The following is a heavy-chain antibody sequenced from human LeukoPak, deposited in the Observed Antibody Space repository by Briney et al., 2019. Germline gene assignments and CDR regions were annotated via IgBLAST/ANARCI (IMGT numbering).Heavy chain of an antibody. Sequence: SQTLSLTCAVSGGSIGDYYWRSIPQPPEQSLERLGYIHYSGNTYYNPSLKSRLLISIDASKNQFSLNLSSVTAADTAVYYCARESPPDAFDIWGRGTVVTVSS. CDR2: IHYSGNT. J-gene: IGHJ3*02. CDR1: GGSIGDYY. V-gene: IGHV4-30-4*01. CDR3: ARESPPDAFDI.